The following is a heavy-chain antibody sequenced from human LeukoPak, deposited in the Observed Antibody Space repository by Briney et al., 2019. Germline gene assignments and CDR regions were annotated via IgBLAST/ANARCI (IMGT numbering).Heavy chain of an antibody. CDR2: IYYSGST. D-gene: IGHD4-23*01. V-gene: IGHV4-59*01. Sequence: PSETLSLTCTVSGGSISSYYWSWIRQPPGKGLEWIGYIYYSGSTNYNPSLKSRVTISVDTSKNQFSLKLSSVTAADTAVYYCAREGIDYGGNLDAFDIWGQGTMVTVSS. CDR1: GGSISSYY. J-gene: IGHJ3*02. CDR3: AREGIDYGGNLDAFDI.